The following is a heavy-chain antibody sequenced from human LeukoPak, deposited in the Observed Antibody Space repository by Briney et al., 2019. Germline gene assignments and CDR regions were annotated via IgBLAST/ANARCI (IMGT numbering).Heavy chain of an antibody. J-gene: IGHJ4*02. CDR1: GFTFSSYA. V-gene: IGHV3-23*01. D-gene: IGHD6-6*01. CDR2: ISGSGGST. Sequence: PGGSLRLSCAASGFTFSSYAMSWVRQAPGKGLEWVSAISGSGGSTYYADSVKGRYTISRDNSKNTLYLQMNSLRADDTAVYYCAKDLPAGSSRFDYWGQGTLVTVSS. CDR3: AKDLPAGSSRFDY.